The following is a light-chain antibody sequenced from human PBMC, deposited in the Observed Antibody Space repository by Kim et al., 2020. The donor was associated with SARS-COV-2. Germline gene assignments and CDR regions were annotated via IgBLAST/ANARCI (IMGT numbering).Light chain of an antibody. CDR2: GAS. Sequence: VAPGARATLSCRASQSVSSYLAWYQQKPGQAPRLLIYGASTRATGIPARFSGSGSGTEFTLTISSLQSEDFAVYYCQQYNNWPLYSFGQGTKLEI. CDR3: QQYNNWPLYS. CDR1: QSVSSY. V-gene: IGKV3-15*01. J-gene: IGKJ2*03.